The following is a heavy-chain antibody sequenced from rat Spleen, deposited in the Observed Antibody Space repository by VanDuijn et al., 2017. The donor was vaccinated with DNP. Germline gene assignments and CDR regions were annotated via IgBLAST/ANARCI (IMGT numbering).Heavy chain of an antibody. CDR2: ISTGSGNT. CDR3: ARHVYGPFDY. D-gene: IGHD1-11*01. CDR1: GFTFSSFP. V-gene: IGHV5S13*01. J-gene: IGHJ2*01. Sequence: EVQLVESGGGLVQPGRSMKLSCVASGFTFSSFPMAWVRQAPTKGLEWVASISTGSGNTYYRDSVKGRFTISRDNAKNTQYLQMDSLRSEDTATYYCARHVYGPFDYWGQGVMVTVSS.